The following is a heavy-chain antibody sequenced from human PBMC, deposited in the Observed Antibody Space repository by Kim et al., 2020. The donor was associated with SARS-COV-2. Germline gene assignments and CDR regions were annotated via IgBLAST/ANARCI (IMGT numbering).Heavy chain of an antibody. J-gene: IGHJ6*02. CDR2: INHSGST. Sequence: SETLSLTCAVYGGSFSGYYWSWIRQPPGKGLEWIGEINHSGSTNYNPSLKSRVTISGDTSKNQFSLKLRSVTAADTAVYYCAKTRRTTGMDVWGQGTTVTVSS. D-gene: IGHD1-7*01. CDR1: GGSFSGYY. V-gene: IGHV4-34*01. CDR3: AKTRRTTGMDV.